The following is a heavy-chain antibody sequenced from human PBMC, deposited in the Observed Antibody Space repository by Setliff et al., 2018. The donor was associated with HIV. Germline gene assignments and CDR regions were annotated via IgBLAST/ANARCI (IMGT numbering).Heavy chain of an antibody. V-gene: IGHV4-38-2*02. CDR2: VYHSGKT. Sequence: PSETLSLTCTVSGQFISDGYYWGWIRQPPGKGLEWIGSVYHSGKTYYNPSLKSRLTISVDTSKNQFSLSLNSVTAADTAVYFCARGGAVSADFDSWGQGTLVTVSS. CDR1: GQFISDGYY. D-gene: IGHD3-16*01. CDR3: ARGGAVSADFDS. J-gene: IGHJ5*01.